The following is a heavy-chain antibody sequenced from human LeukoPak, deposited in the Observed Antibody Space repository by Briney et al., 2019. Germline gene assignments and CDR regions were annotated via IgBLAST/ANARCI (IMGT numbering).Heavy chain of an antibody. Sequence: GGSLRLSCAASGFTFSSYGMHWVRQAPGKGLEWVAFIRYDGSNKYYADSVKGRFTISRDNSKNTLYLQMNSLRAEDTAVYYCAKSSPSGSYYPDYFDYWGQGTLVTVSS. CDR1: GFTFSSYG. CDR2: IRYDGSNK. CDR3: AKSSPSGSYYPDYFDY. V-gene: IGHV3-30*02. J-gene: IGHJ4*02. D-gene: IGHD1-26*01.